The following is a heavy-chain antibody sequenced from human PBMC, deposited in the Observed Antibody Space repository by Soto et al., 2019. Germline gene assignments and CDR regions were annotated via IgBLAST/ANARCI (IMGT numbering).Heavy chain of an antibody. V-gene: IGHV4-39*01. J-gene: IGHJ4*02. CDR3: ARRNLVRGILPYYFDS. CDR2: IYYSGSA. Sequence: QLQLQESGPGLVKPSETLSLTCTVSGGSINNSSFHWGCVRQPPRKRLERIGSIYYSGSAYYNPSFVSRLTISLDTSKNLFSLNLSAVCAADTAVYFCARRNLVRGILPYYFDSCGQGTLVTVSS. D-gene: IGHD3-10*01. CDR1: GGSINNSSFH.